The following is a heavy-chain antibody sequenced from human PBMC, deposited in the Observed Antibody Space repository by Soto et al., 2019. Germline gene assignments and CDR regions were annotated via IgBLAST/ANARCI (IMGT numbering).Heavy chain of an antibody. V-gene: IGHV3-23*01. Sequence: PGGSLRLSCAASGFTFSTYALTWVRQAPGKGPEWVSAISPSGHDTYYIDSVKGRFTISRDNSRNTLYLQMNSLRAEDTAVYYCAKDAQDMRRLNEYWGQGTLVTVSS. D-gene: IGHD2-15*01. J-gene: IGHJ4*02. CDR2: ISPSGHDT. CDR1: GFTFSTYA. CDR3: AKDAQDMRRLNEY.